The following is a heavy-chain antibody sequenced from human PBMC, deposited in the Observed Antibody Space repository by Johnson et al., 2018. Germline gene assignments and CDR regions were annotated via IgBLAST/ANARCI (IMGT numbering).Heavy chain of an antibody. CDR1: GFTFSSYA. J-gene: IGHJ6*02. CDR3: ARSSSERFLYYYGMDV. CDR2: IWYDGSNK. V-gene: IGHV3-33*01. D-gene: IGHD6-13*01. Sequence: QVQLVESGGGVVQPGRSLRLSCAASGFTFSSYAMHWVRQAPGKGLEWVAIIWYDGSNKYYADSVKGRFTISRDNSENTLYLQMNSLGAEDTAGYYCARSSSERFLYYYGMDVWGQGTTVTVSS.